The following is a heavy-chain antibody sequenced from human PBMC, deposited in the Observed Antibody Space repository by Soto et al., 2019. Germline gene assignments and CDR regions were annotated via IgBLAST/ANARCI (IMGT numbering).Heavy chain of an antibody. J-gene: IGHJ4*02. CDR2: TRDKSEGYTT. Sequence: GGSLRLSCAASGFTIRNHYMDWVRQAPGKGLEWIGRTRDKSEGYTTEHAASVKGRFTVSRDESKDSVYVQMNSLKTEDTAVYCCVRVMARGYFDCWGQGILVTVSS. CDR1: GFTIRNHY. V-gene: IGHV3-72*01. D-gene: IGHD2-8*01. CDR3: VRVMARGYFDC.